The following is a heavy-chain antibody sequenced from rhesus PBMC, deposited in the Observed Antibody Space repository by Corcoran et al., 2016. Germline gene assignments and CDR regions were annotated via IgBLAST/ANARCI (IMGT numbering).Heavy chain of an antibody. V-gene: IGHV4-173*01. CDR1: GVSISSNY. Sequence: QLQLQESGPGLVKPSETLSLTCAVSGVSISSNYWSWIRQPPGKGLEWIGRNSGSGGSTDYNPSLKSRVTISTDTSKNQFSLKLSSVTAADTAVYYCARGPPDFWSGYWSVVSLDVWGRGVLVTVSS. D-gene: IGHD3-3*01. J-gene: IGHJ5-2*02. CDR3: ARGPPDFWSGYWSVVSLDV. CDR2: NSGSGGST.